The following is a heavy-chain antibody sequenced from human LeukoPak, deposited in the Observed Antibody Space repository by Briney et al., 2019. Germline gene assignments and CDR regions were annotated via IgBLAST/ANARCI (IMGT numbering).Heavy chain of an antibody. CDR1: GFTFSSYA. CDR3: ASPVGHIVVVTADY. J-gene: IGHJ4*02. CDR2: ISGSGGST. D-gene: IGHD2-21*02. V-gene: IGHV3-23*01. Sequence: GGSLRLSCAASGFTFSSYAMSWVRQAPGKGLEWVSAISGSGGSTYYADSVKGRFTISRDNSKNTLYLQMNSLRAEDTAVYYCASPVGHIVVVTADYWGQGTLVTVSS.